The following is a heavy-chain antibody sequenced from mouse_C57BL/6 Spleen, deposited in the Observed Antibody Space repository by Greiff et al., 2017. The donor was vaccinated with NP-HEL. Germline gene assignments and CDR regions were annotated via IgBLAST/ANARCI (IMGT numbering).Heavy chain of an antibody. CDR2: IDPETGGT. CDR1: GYTFTDYE. J-gene: IGHJ2*01. D-gene: IGHD2-5*01. Sequence: QVQLQQSGAELVRPGASVTLSCKASGYTFTDYEMHWVKQTPVHGLEWIGAIDPETGGTAYNQKFKGKAILTADKSSSTAYMELRSLTSEDSAVYYCTRGAHSNPTFDYWGQGTTLTVSS. CDR3: TRGAHSNPTFDY. V-gene: IGHV1-15*01.